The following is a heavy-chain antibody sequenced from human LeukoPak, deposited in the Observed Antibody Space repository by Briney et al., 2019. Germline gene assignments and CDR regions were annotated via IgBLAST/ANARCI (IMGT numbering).Heavy chain of an antibody. V-gene: IGHV1-18*01. J-gene: IGHJ4*02. CDR1: GYTFTSYG. Sequence: EASVTVSCKASGYTFTSYGISWVRQAPGQGLEWMGWISAYNGNTNYAQKLQGRVTMTRDTSTSTVYMELSSLRSEDTAVYYCARDMNSSGWYDYWGQGTLVTVSS. CDR2: ISAYNGNT. CDR3: ARDMNSSGWYDY. D-gene: IGHD6-19*01.